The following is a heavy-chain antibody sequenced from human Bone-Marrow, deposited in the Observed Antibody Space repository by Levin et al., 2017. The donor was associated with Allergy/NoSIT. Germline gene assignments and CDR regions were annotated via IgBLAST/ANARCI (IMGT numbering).Heavy chain of an antibody. V-gene: IGHV3-7*01. Sequence: GGSLRLSCAASGFIFSTSWMSWVRQAPGKGLEWVANIKEDGSVQYYVDSVKGRFTISRDNVKTSMYLQMNSLRAEDTAVYYCARRESESSGYYLFDPWGQGTLVTVSS. J-gene: IGHJ5*02. CDR1: GFIFSTSW. D-gene: IGHD3-22*01. CDR3: ARRESESSGYYLFDP. CDR2: IKEDGSVQ.